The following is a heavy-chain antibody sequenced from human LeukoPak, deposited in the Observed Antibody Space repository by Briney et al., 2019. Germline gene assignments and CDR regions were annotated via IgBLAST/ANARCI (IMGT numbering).Heavy chain of an antibody. Sequence: PSETLSLTCTVSGGSISSGGFYWSWIRQPPGKGLEWIGYIYYSGSTNYNPSLKSRVTISVDTSKNQFSLKLSSVTAADTAVYYCARDATILGYDYWGQGTLVTVSS. J-gene: IGHJ4*02. CDR1: GGSISSGGFY. V-gene: IGHV4-61*08. D-gene: IGHD2-21*01. CDR3: ARDATILGYDY. CDR2: IYYSGST.